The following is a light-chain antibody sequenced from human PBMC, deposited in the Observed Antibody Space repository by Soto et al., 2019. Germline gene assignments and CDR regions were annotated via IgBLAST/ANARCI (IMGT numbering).Light chain of an antibody. CDR1: QSLSSY. Sequence: DIQMTQSPSSLSASVGDRVTITCRASQSLSSYLHWYQQKPGKAPKLLIYAAFNLQSGVPSRFIDGGSCTDFTLTLNSLQPEDFATYDWQQGYSTPWTFGQGTKVEIK. CDR2: AAF. CDR3: QQGYSTPWT. V-gene: IGKV1-39*01. J-gene: IGKJ1*01.